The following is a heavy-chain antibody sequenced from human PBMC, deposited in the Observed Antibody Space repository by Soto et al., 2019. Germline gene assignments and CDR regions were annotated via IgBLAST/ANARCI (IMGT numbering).Heavy chain of an antibody. CDR3: ARGTGLPAYYFDY. CDR1: GGSISSDDYY. J-gene: IGHJ4*02. Sequence: QVQLQESGPGLVKPSQTLSLTCTVPGGSISSDDYYWSWIRQPPGKGLEWIGYIYYSGSTYYNPSLKSRVTISVDTSKNQFSLKLSSVTAADTAVYYCARGTGLPAYYFDYWGQGTLVTVSS. D-gene: IGHD3-9*01. V-gene: IGHV4-30-4*01. CDR2: IYYSGST.